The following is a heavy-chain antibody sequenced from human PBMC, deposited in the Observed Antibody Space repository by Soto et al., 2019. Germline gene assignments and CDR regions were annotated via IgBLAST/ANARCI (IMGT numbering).Heavy chain of an antibody. CDR2: IYYSGSI. V-gene: IGHV4-59*12. CDR1: GGSISSYY. Sequence: SETLSLTCTVSGGSISSYYWSWIRQPPGKGLEWIGYIYYSGSIYYNPSLKSRVTMSVDRSKNQFSLKLSSVTAADTAVYYCARGPPFHWGQGTLVTVSS. J-gene: IGHJ4*02. CDR3: ARGPPFH. D-gene: IGHD3-16*01.